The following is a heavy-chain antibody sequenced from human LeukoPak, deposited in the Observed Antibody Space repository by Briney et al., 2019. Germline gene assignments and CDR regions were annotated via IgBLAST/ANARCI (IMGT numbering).Heavy chain of an antibody. J-gene: IGHJ4*02. CDR1: GFTFRNYG. D-gene: IGHD3-9*01. V-gene: IGHV3-23*01. Sequence: GGSLRLSCATSGFTFRNYGLSWVRQAPGKGLEWVSAISGSGGTSYYADSVKGRFTISRDNSKNTLYLQMNSLRAEDTAVYYCARADDILTGHGLDYWGQGTLVTVSS. CDR2: ISGSGGTS. CDR3: ARADDILTGHGLDY.